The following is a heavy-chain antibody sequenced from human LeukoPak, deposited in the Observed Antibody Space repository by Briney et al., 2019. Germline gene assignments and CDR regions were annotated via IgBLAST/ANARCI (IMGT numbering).Heavy chain of an antibody. V-gene: IGHV1-2*02. Sequence: GASVKVSCKASGYTFNGYYMHWVRQAPGQGLEWMGWINPSSGGTKYAQKFQGRVTMTRDTSISTVYMELRRLRSDDTAVYYCGRQQYYGTGSYNYYMDVWGKGTTVTVSS. CDR1: GYTFNGYY. D-gene: IGHD3-10*01. CDR2: INPSSGGT. J-gene: IGHJ6*03. CDR3: GRQQYYGTGSYNYYMDV.